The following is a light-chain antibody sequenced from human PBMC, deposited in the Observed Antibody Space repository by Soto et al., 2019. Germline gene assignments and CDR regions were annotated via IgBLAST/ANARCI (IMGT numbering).Light chain of an antibody. Sequence: EIVLTQSQAPLSLSPGDRAALSCRASQIVTNSLAWYQQKPGQAPRLLVYDASNRATGIPTRFSGSGSGTDFTLTISNLEPEDFAVYYCQQHISWPLTFGGGTKVDIK. J-gene: IGKJ4*01. V-gene: IGKV3-11*01. CDR2: DAS. CDR1: QIVTNS. CDR3: QQHISWPLT.